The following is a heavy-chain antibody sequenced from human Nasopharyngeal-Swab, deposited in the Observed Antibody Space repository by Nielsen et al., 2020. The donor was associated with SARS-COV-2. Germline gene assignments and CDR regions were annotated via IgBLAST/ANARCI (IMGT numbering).Heavy chain of an antibody. V-gene: IGHV4-61*01. D-gene: IGHD3-10*01. CDR3: AREPSMVRGPFDP. CDR1: GGSVSSSSYY. Sequence: SETLSLTCTVSGGSVSSSSYYWSWIRQPPGKGLEWIGYIYYSGSTNYNPSLKSRVTISVDTSKNQFSLKLSSVTAADTAVYYCAREPSMVRGPFDPWGQGTLVTVSS. CDR2: IYYSGST. J-gene: IGHJ5*02.